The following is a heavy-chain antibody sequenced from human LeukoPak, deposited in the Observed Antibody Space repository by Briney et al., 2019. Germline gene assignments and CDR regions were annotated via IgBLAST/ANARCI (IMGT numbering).Heavy chain of an antibody. D-gene: IGHD6-13*01. J-gene: IGHJ5*02. CDR3: ARAAGTISGWFDP. CDR1: GDIVSANNAA. CDR2: TYYRSKWYT. Sequence: SQTLSLTCAISGDIVSANNAAWNWIRQSPSRGLEWLGRTYYRSKWYTAYAVSVKSRITINSDTSKNQFSLQLNSVTPEDTAVYYCARAAGTISGWFDPWGQGTLVTVSS. V-gene: IGHV6-1*01.